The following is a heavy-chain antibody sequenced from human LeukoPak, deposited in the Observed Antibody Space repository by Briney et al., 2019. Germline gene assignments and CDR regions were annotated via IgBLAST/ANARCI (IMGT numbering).Heavy chain of an antibody. CDR3: AREHNLNYYDSSGLQFRILI. Sequence: GASVKVSCKASGYTFTSYYMHWVRQAPGQGLERMGIINPSGGSTSYAQKFQGRVTMTRDTSTSTDYMELSSLRSEDTAVYYCAREHNLNYYDSSGLQFRILIWGQGTLVTVSS. CDR1: GYTFTSYY. J-gene: IGHJ4*02. V-gene: IGHV1-46*01. D-gene: IGHD3-22*01. CDR2: INPSGGST.